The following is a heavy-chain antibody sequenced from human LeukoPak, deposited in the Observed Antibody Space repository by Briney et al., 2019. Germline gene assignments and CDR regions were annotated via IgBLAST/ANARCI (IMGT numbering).Heavy chain of an antibody. D-gene: IGHD3-10*01. CDR3: AKSMGRRLLWFGEYPNPFDY. CDR1: GFTFSSCA. V-gene: IGHV3-23*01. CDR2: ISGSGGST. J-gene: IGHJ4*02. Sequence: PGGSLRLSCAASGFTFSSCAMSWVRQAPGKGLEWVSAISGSGGSTYYADSVKGRFTISRDNSKNTLYLQMNSLRAEDTAVYYCAKSMGRRLLWFGEYPNPFDYWGQGTLVTVSS.